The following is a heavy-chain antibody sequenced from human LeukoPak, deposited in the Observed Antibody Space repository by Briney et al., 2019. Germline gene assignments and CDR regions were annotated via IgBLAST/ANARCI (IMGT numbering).Heavy chain of an antibody. CDR3: ARGTVTRRIAVAAAHFDY. Sequence: SETLSLTCTVSGGSISSGGYYWSWIRQHPGKGLEWIGYIYYSGSTYYNPSLKSRVTISVDTSKNQFSLKLSSVTAADTAVYYCARGTVTRRIAVAAAHFDYWGQGTLVTVSS. J-gene: IGHJ4*02. D-gene: IGHD6-19*01. CDR1: GGSISSGGYY. CDR2: IYYSGST. V-gene: IGHV4-31*03.